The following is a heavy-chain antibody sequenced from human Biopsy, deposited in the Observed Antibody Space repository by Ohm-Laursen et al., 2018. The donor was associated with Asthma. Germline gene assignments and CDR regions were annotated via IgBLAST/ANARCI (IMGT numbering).Heavy chain of an antibody. CDR2: IYSSGDT. CDR1: GGSISSDDYY. CDR3: ARDRAVISET. D-gene: IGHD2-15*01. J-gene: IGHJ5*02. Sequence: PSETLSLTCTVSGGSISSDDYYWSWIRQAPGKGLEWIAYIYSSGDTYYSPSLKSRVSISLDTSKNQFSLRLASVTAADTAVYYCARDRAVISETWGQGTLVTVSS. V-gene: IGHV4-30-4*01.